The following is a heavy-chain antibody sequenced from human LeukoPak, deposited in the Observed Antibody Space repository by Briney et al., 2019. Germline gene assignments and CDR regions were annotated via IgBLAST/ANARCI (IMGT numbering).Heavy chain of an antibody. V-gene: IGHV4-61*02. CDR3: ARAEDGCSSASCYGH. CDR2: ISTSGDT. CDR1: GGSISSGIYY. Sequence: SQTLSLTCSVSGGSISSGIYYWSWFRQSAEKGLEWIGRISTSGDTNYNPSLKSRVTISIDMSKSQFSLKLSSVSAADTAVYFCARAEDGCSSASCYGHWGQGTLVTVSS. D-gene: IGHD2-2*01. J-gene: IGHJ4*02.